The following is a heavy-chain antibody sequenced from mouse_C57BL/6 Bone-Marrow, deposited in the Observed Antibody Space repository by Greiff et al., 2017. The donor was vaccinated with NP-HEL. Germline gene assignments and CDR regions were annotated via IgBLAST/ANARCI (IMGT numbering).Heavy chain of an antibody. D-gene: IGHD1-1*01. CDR2: IDPENGDT. Sequence: VQLKESGAELVRPGASVKLSCTASGFNFKDDYMHWVKQRPEQGLEWIGWIDPENGDTEYASKFQGKATITADTSSNTAYLQLSSLTSEDTAVYYCTYLYYYVFDYWGQGTTLTVSS. CDR3: TYLYYYVFDY. V-gene: IGHV14-4*01. CDR1: GFNFKDDY. J-gene: IGHJ2*01.